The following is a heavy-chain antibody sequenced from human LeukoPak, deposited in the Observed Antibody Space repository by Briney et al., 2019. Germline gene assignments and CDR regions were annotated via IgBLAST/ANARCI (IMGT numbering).Heavy chain of an antibody. CDR3: AKDQRRWLLLNLFDY. J-gene: IGHJ4*02. CDR1: GFTFSSYN. CDR2: ISSSSTYI. Sequence: PGGSLRLSCAASGFTFSSYNMNWVRQAPGKGLEWVSSISSSSTYIFYADSLKGRFTISRDNAKNSLYLQMNSLRAEDTAVYYCAKDQRRWLLLNLFDYWGQGTLVTVSS. V-gene: IGHV3-21*01. D-gene: IGHD3-22*01.